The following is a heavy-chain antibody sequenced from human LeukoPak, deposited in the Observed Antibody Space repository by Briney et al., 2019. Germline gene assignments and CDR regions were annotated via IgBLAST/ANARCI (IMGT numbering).Heavy chain of an antibody. D-gene: IGHD3-16*02. CDR1: GGTFSSYA. V-gene: IGHV1-69*04. J-gene: IGHJ4*02. CDR3: AREFPTYRSFDY. CDR2: IIPILGIA. Sequence: ASVKVSCKASGGTFSSYAISWVRQAPGQGLEWMGRIIPILGIANYAQKFQGRVTITADKSTSTAYMELSSLRSEDTAVYYCAREFPTYRSFDYWGQGTLVTVSS.